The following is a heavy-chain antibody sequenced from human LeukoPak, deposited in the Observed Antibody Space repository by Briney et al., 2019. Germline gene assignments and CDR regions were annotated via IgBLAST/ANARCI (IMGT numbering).Heavy chain of an antibody. CDR1: GYRFTDYW. V-gene: IGHV5-51*01. D-gene: IGHD1-7*01. Sequence: GESLKISCKGSGYRFTDYWIGWVRQMPGKGLEWMGIIYPGDSDTRYSPSFPGQVTISADKSINTAHLQWSSLKASDTAMYYCARGAAGTTPDYYFGLDVWGQGTTVRVSS. J-gene: IGHJ6*02. CDR3: ARGAAGTTPDYYFGLDV. CDR2: IYPGDSDT.